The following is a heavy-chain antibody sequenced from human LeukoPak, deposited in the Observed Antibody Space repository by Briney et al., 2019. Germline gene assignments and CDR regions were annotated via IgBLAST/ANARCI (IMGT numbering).Heavy chain of an antibody. CDR2: IRGDGYDT. CDR3: ASDRVLGSGSLDN. J-gene: IGHJ4*02. V-gene: IGHV3-74*01. D-gene: IGHD3-10*01. Sequence: PGGSLRLSCAASGFGFSDFWMHWVRQTPGKGLVWVSRIRGDGYDTNYADSVEGRFTISRDNARHTLYLQMNSLRADDTAVYYCASDRVLGSGSLDNWGQGTLVTVSS. CDR1: GFGFSDFW.